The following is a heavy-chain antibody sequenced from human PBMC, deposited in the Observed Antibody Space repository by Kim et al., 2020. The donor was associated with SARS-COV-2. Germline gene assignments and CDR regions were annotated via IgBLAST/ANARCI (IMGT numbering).Heavy chain of an antibody. CDR3: ASSSSWDEAFDI. V-gene: IGHV4-34*01. D-gene: IGHD6-13*01. J-gene: IGHJ3*02. CDR2: INHSGST. CDR1: GGSFSGYY. Sequence: SETLSLTCAVYGGSFSGYYWSWIRQPPGKGLEWIGEINHSGSTNYNPSLKSRVTISVDTSKNQFSLKLSSVTAADTAVYYCASSSSWDEAFDIWGQGTMV.